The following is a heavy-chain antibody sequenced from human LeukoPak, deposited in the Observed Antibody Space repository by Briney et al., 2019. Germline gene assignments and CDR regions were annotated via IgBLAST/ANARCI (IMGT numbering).Heavy chain of an antibody. V-gene: IGHV3-74*01. J-gene: IGHJ4*02. CDR2: ISPDGSRT. D-gene: IGHD6-19*01. Sequence: GGSLRLSCAASGFTFSNHRMHWVRQTPEKGLVWVSNISPDGSRTDYADSVKGRFTISRDNAENTLYLQMNSLRAEDTAVYYCARESSSGWAHYFDYWGQGTLVTVSS. CDR3: ARESSSGWAHYFDY. CDR1: GFTFSNHR.